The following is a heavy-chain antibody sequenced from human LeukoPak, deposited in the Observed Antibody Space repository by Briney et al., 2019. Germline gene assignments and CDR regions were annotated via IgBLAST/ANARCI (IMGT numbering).Heavy chain of an antibody. D-gene: IGHD2-21*01. CDR2: IIPIFGTA. J-gene: IGHJ5*02. V-gene: IGHV1-69*13. CDR3: ARGFRSEMIATRGFDP. CDR1: GGTFSSYA. Sequence: SVKVSCKASGGTFSSYAISWVRQAPGQGLEWMGGIIPIFGTANYAQKFQGRVTITADESTSTAYMELSSLRSEDTAVYYCARGFRSEMIATRGFDPWGQGTLVTVSS.